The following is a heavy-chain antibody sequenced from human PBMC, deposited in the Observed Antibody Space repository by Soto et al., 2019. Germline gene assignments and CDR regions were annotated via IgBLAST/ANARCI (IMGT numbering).Heavy chain of an antibody. D-gene: IGHD3-3*01. CDR2: INHSGST. Sequence: SETLSLTCAVYGASFSGYYWRWIRQPPGKGLEWIGEINHSGSTNYNPSLKSRVTISVDTSKNQFSLKLSSVTAADTAVYYCARGSGVLRFLEWSKYYYYYYMDVWGKGTTVT. J-gene: IGHJ6*03. V-gene: IGHV4-34*01. CDR1: GASFSGYY. CDR3: ARGSGVLRFLEWSKYYYYYYMDV.